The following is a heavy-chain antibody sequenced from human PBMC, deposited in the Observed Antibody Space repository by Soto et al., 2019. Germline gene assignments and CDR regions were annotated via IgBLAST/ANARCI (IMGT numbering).Heavy chain of an antibody. CDR3: ARAARWYYDSSDYYRPLGY. D-gene: IGHD3-22*01. CDR2: IIPIFGTA. V-gene: IGHV1-69*13. CDR1: GGTFSSYA. Sequence: ASVKVSCKASGGTFSSYAISWVRQAPGQGLEWMGGIIPIFGTANYAQKFQGRVTITADESTRTAYMELSSLRSEDTAGYYCARAARWYYDSSDYYRPLGYWGQGTLVTVSS. J-gene: IGHJ4*02.